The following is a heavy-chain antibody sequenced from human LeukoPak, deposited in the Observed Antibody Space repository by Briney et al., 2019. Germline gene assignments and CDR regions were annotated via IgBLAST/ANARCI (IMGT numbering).Heavy chain of an antibody. Sequence: SETLSLTCTVSGGSINNYYWNWNRQPPGKGLEWIGYISYSGSAKYNPSLKSRVTISLDTSKNQFSLKLSSVTAADTAVYYCARGRNYDILTGYLWFDPWGQGTLVTVSS. CDR2: ISYSGSA. CDR3: ARGRNYDILTGYLWFDP. D-gene: IGHD3-9*01. J-gene: IGHJ5*02. CDR1: GGSINNYY. V-gene: IGHV4-59*01.